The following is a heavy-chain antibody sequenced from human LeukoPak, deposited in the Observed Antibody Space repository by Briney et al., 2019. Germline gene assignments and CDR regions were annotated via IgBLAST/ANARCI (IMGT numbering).Heavy chain of an antibody. CDR2: IRYDGSNK. CDR3: AKDRYFYGSGSYPNFDY. J-gene: IGHJ4*02. Sequence: GGSLRLSCAAPGFTFSSYGMHWVRQAPGKGLEWVSFIRYDGSNKYYADSVKGRFTISRDNSKNTLYLQMNSLRPEDTAVYYCAKDRYFYGSGSYPNFDYWGQGTLVTVSS. V-gene: IGHV3-30*02. CDR1: GFTFSSYG. D-gene: IGHD3-10*01.